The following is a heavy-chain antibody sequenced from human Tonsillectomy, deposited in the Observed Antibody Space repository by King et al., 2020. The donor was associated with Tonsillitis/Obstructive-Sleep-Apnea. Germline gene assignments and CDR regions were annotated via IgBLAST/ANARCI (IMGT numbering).Heavy chain of an antibody. D-gene: IGHD4-17*01. V-gene: IGHV4-34*01. Sequence: VQLQQWGAGLLKPSETLPLTCAVYGGSFSGYYWSWIRQPPGKGLEWIWEINHSGSTNYNPSLKSRFTISVDTSKNQFSLKLGPVTAAETAVYYCARGESNYGDYSDYYYYYMDVWGKGTTVTVSS. CDR3: ARGESNYGDYSDYYYYYMDV. CDR2: INHSGST. J-gene: IGHJ6*03. CDR1: GGSFSGYY.